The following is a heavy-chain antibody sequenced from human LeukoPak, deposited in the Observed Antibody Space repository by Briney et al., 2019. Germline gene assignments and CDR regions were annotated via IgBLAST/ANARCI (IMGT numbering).Heavy chain of an antibody. J-gene: IGHJ4*02. V-gene: IGHV4-38-2*02. CDR3: ARGSFSYLDY. CDR1: DYSISSGYF. Sequence: SETLSLTCIVSDYSISSGYFWGWIRQPPGKGMEWIESIFHSGSIYYNPSLKSRVTISVDTSKNKFSLKLRSVTAADTAVFYCARGSFSYLDYWGQGTLVTVSS. CDR2: IFHSGSI.